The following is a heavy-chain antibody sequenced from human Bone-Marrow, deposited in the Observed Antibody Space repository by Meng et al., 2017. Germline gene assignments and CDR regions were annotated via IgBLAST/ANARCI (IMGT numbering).Heavy chain of an antibody. CDR3: ARDGHVLLWFGELPNPFFDY. CDR2: IYYSGST. V-gene: IGHV4-39*07. D-gene: IGHD3-10*01. J-gene: IGHJ4*02. CDR1: GGSISSSSYY. Sequence: GSLRLSCTVSGGSISSSSYYWGWIRQPPGKGLEWIGSIYYSGSTYYNPSLKSRVTISVHTSKNQFSLKLSSVTAADTAVYYCARDGHVLLWFGELPNPFFDYWGQGTLVTVSS.